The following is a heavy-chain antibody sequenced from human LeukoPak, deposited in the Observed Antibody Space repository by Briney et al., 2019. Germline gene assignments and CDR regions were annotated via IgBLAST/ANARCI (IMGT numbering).Heavy chain of an antibody. CDR2: ISAYNGNT. CDR1: GYTFTSYG. CDR3: ARVGEWVRDIVVVPADRYDY. J-gene: IGHJ4*02. Sequence: ASVKVSCEASGYTFTSYGISWVRQAPGQGLEWMGWISAYNGNTNYAQKLQGRVTMTTDTSTSTAYMELRSLRSDDTAVYYCARVGEWVRDIVVVPADRYDYWGQGTLVTVSS. V-gene: IGHV1-18*01. D-gene: IGHD2-2*01.